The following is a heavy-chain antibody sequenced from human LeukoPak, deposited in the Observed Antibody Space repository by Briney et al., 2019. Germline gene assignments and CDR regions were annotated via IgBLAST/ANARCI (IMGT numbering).Heavy chain of an antibody. V-gene: IGHV3-30*18. CDR2: ISYDGSNK. Sequence: GGSLRLSCAASGFTFSSYGMHWVRQAPGKGLEWVAVISYDGSNKYYADSVKGRFTISRDNSKNTLYLQMNSLRAEDTAVYYCVKLFGSGSYSGTFDIWGQGTMVTVSS. CDR3: VKLFGSGSYSGTFDI. CDR1: GFTFSSYG. J-gene: IGHJ3*02. D-gene: IGHD3-10*01.